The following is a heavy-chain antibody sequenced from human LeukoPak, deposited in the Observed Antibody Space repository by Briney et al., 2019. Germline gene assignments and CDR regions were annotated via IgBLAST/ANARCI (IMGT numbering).Heavy chain of an antibody. CDR2: IYYGGST. CDR3: AILVGATDAFDY. Sequence: SETLSLTCTVSGGSISSSSYYWGWIRQPPGKGLEWIGSIYYGGSTYYNPSLKSRVTISVDTSKNQFSLKLSSVTAADTAVYYCAILVGATDAFDYWGQGTLVTVSS. V-gene: IGHV4-39*01. CDR1: GGSISSSSYY. J-gene: IGHJ4*02. D-gene: IGHD1-26*01.